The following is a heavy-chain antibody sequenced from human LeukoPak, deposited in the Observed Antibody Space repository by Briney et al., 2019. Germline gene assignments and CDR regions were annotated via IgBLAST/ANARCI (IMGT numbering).Heavy chain of an antibody. D-gene: IGHD4-23*01. V-gene: IGHV3-11*06. Sequence: GGSLRLSCAASGFTFSDYYMSWIRQAPGKGLEWVSYISSSSSYTNYADSVKGRFTISRDNAKNSLYLQMNSLRAEDTAVYYCAIHNDYGGPFDYWGQGTLVTVSS. CDR1: GFTFSDYY. J-gene: IGHJ4*02. CDR2: ISSSSSYT. CDR3: AIHNDYGGPFDY.